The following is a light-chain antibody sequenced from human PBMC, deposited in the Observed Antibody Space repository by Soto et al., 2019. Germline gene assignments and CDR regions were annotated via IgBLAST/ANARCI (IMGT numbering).Light chain of an antibody. CDR3: QQYSSYWT. Sequence: ILMTQSPSSLSASVGDTVTITCRASQDVDNWLAWYQQKPGKAPKLLIWKSSTFIGGVPSRYSAVGYVTQYSLTISGLQPEDVATYYCQQYSSYWTFGQGTMVEIK. V-gene: IGKV1-5*03. J-gene: IGKJ1*01. CDR1: QDVDNW. CDR2: KSS.